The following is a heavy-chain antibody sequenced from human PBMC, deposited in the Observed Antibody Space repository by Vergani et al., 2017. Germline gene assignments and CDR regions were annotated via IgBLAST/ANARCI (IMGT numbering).Heavy chain of an antibody. Sequence: QVQLVQSGAEVKKPGASVKVSCKASGYTFTSYDINWVRQAPGQGLEWMGWMNPNSGNIGYAQKFQGRVTMTRNTSISTAYMELSSLRSEDTAVYYCARDSQYYYDSSDNGYYFDYWGQGTLVTVSS. CDR3: ARDSQYYYDSSDNGYYFDY. CDR2: MNPNSGNI. CDR1: GYTFTSYD. J-gene: IGHJ4*02. V-gene: IGHV1-8*01. D-gene: IGHD3-22*01.